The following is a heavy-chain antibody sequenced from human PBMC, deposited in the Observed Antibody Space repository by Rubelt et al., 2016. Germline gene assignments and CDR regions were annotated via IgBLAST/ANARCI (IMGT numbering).Heavy chain of an antibody. CDR3: ARDRPIGDPERGRADY. CDR2: SYDGSNK. V-gene: IGHV3-30*07. D-gene: IGHD6-6*01. Sequence: SYDGSNKYYADSVKGRFTISRDNAKNSLSLQMNSLRVEDTAVYYCARDRPIGDPERGRADYWGQGTLVTVSS. J-gene: IGHJ4*02.